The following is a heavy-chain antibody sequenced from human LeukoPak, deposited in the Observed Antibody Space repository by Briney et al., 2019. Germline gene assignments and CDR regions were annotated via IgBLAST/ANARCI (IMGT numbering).Heavy chain of an antibody. D-gene: IGHD1-26*01. CDR3: VKGHLVWELGDYYDY. Sequence: GGSLSLSCSASGFTFSSYAMHWVRQAPGKGLEYVSAISSNGGSTYYADSVKGRFTISRDNSKNTLYLQMSSLRAEDTAVYYCVKGHLVWELGDYYDYSGQGTLVTVSS. J-gene: IGHJ4*02. CDR1: GFTFSSYA. CDR2: ISSNGGST. V-gene: IGHV3-64D*09.